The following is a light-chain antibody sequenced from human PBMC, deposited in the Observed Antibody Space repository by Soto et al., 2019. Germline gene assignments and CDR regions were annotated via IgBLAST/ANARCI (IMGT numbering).Light chain of an antibody. Sequence: QSALTQPASVSGSPGQSITISCTGTSSDVGGYNYVSWYQQYPGKAPKLMIYDVSNRPSGVSNRFSGSKSGNTASLTISGLQAKDEADYYCSSYTSSSTPHVVFGGGTKLTVL. CDR2: DVS. J-gene: IGLJ2*01. V-gene: IGLV2-14*01. CDR1: SSDVGGYNY. CDR3: SSYTSSSTPHVV.